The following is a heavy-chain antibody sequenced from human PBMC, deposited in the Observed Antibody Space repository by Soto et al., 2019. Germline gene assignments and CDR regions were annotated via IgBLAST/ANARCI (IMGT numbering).Heavy chain of an antibody. V-gene: IGHV3-23*01. Sequence: EVQLLESGGGLVQPGGSLRLSCAASGFTFSSYAMSWVRQAPGKGLEWVSAISGSGGSTYYADSVKGRFTISRDNSKNTLYLQMTGLRADDSAVYYCARPPVPRPRKTVTVDFWGQGTLVTVSS. CDR2: ISGSGGST. J-gene: IGHJ4*02. CDR1: GFTFSSYA. CDR3: ARPPVPRPRKTVTVDF. D-gene: IGHD4-17*01.